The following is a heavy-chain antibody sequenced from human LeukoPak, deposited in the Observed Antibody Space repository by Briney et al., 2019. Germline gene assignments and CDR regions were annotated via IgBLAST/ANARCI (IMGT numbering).Heavy chain of an antibody. J-gene: IGHJ6*03. D-gene: IGHD3-16*01. CDR3: AKDSYYDYVWGSYSSTFYYMDV. Sequence: GGSLRLSCAASGFTFSSYSMNWVRQAPGKGLEWVSAISGSGGSTYYADSVKGRFTISRDNSKNTLYLQMNSLRAEDTAVYYCAKDSYYDYVWGSYSSTFYYMDVWGKGTTVTISS. V-gene: IGHV3-23*01. CDR2: ISGSGGST. CDR1: GFTFSSYS.